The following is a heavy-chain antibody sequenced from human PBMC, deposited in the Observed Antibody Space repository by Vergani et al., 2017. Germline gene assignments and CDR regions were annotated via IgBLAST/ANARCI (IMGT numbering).Heavy chain of an antibody. CDR2: IYTSGRT. CDR1: GGSFSTGGQS. CDR3: ARVGVVVTAQYGMDV. V-gene: IGHV4-61*02. D-gene: IGHD2-21*02. J-gene: IGHJ6*02. Sequence: QVQLQESGPGLVKPSQTLSLTCTVSGGSFSTGGQSWTWLRQSAGKGLEWIGRIYTSGRTNYNPSLKSRVTISVDTSKNQFSLKLSSVTAADTAVYYCARVGVVVTAQYGMDVWGQGTTVTVSS.